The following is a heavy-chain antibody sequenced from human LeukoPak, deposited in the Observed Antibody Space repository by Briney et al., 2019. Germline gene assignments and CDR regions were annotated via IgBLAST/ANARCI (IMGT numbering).Heavy chain of an antibody. CDR2: MNPNSGNT. D-gene: IGHD4-17*01. V-gene: IGHV1-8*01. CDR1: GYTFTSYD. J-gene: IGHJ6*03. Sequence: ASVKVSCKASGYTFTSYDINWVRQATGQGLEWMGWMNPNSGNTGYAQKFQGRVTMTRDTSISTAYMELSRLRSDDTAVYYCARDKTTVTTFYYYYMDVWGKGTTVTVSS. CDR3: ARDKTTVTTFYYYYMDV.